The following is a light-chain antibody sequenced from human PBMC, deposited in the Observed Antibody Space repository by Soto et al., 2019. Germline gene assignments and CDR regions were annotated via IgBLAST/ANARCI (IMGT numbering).Light chain of an antibody. CDR1: QSVSSNY. V-gene: IGKV3-20*01. CDR3: QQYHTSPLM. J-gene: IGKJ1*01. Sequence: EIVLTQSPATLSLSPGERGTLSCRSSQSVSSNYLAWYQQKPGQAPRLLIYGASSRATGIPDRFSGSGSGTDFTLTISRLEPEDLAVYYCQQYHTSPLMFGQGTKVDIK. CDR2: GAS.